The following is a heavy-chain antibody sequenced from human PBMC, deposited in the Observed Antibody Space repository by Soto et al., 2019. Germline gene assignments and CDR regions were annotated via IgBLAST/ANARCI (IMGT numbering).Heavy chain of an antibody. Sequence: LRLSCAASGFTFSSYEMNWVRQAPGKGLEWVSYISSSGSTIYYADSVKGRFTISRDNAKNSLYLQMNSLRAEDTAVYYCARGGPEILGYYDILTGYYRAEYFQHWGQGTLVTVS. J-gene: IGHJ1*01. CDR2: ISSSGSTI. V-gene: IGHV3-48*03. CDR1: GFTFSSYE. CDR3: ARGGPEILGYYDILTGYYRAEYFQH. D-gene: IGHD3-9*01.